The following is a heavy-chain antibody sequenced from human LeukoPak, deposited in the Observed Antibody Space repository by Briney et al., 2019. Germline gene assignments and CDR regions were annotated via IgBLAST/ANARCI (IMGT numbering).Heavy chain of an antibody. D-gene: IGHD5-24*01. CDR3: ARVLHGLVDY. J-gene: IGHJ4*02. Sequence: GGSLRLSCAASGFTVSSNYMSWVRQAPGKGLEWVSVIYSGGSTYYADSVKGRFTISRDNSKNTLYLQMNSPRAEDTAVYYCARVLHGLVDYWGQGTLVTVSS. CDR2: IYSGGST. CDR1: GFTVSSNY. V-gene: IGHV3-66*01.